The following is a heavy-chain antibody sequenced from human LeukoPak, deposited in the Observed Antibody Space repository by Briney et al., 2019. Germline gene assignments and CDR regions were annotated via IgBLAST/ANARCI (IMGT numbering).Heavy chain of an antibody. J-gene: IGHJ6*02. D-gene: IGHD3-9*01. CDR3: ARDSHYDILTGSEYYYYGMDV. V-gene: IGHV4-59*01. Sequence: SETLSLTCTVSDGSISSYYWSWIRQPPGKGLEWIGYIYYSGSTNYNPSLKSRVTISVDTSKNQFSLKLSSVTAADTAVYYCARDSHYDILTGSEYYYYGMDVWGQGTTVTVSS. CDR2: IYYSGST. CDR1: DGSISSYY.